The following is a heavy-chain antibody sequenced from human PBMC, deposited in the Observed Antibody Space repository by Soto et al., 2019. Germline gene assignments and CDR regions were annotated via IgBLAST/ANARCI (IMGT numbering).Heavy chain of an antibody. CDR2: INPGDSDI. J-gene: IGHJ6*02. Sequence: GESLKISCKASGYSFTTYWVTWVRQMPGKGLEWMGIINPGDSDIRYSPSFQGQVTISADNSISTAYLQWSSLKASDTAMYYCARHEQFYYYYYGMDVWGQGTAVTVSS. CDR1: GYSFTTYW. CDR3: ARHEQFYYYYYGMDV. V-gene: IGHV5-51*01. D-gene: IGHD4-4*01.